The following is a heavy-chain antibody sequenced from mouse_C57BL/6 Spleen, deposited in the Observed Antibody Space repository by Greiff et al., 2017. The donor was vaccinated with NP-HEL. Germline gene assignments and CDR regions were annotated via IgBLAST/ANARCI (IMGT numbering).Heavy chain of an antibody. CDR2: IYPGSGST. Sequence: QVQLQQPGAELVKPGASVKMSCKASGYTFTSYWITWVKQRPGQGLEWIGDIYPGSGSTNYNEKFKSKATLTVDTSSSTAYMQLSSLTSEDSAVYYGARHYGYDEGFAYWGQGTLVTVSA. J-gene: IGHJ3*01. CDR1: GYTFTSYW. V-gene: IGHV1-55*01. CDR3: ARHYGYDEGFAY. D-gene: IGHD2-2*01.